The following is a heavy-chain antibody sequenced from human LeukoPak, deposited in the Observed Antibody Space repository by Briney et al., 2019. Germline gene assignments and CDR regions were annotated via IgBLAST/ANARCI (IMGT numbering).Heavy chain of an antibody. CDR3: ASWGQAAAGRFDY. CDR1: GYTFTSYY. V-gene: IGHV1-46*01. CDR2: INPSGGST. J-gene: IGHJ4*02. D-gene: IGHD6-13*01. Sequence: ASVKVSCKASGYTFTSYYMHWVRQAPGRGLEWMGIINPSGGSTSYAQKFQGRVTMTRDTSTSTVYMELSSLRSEDTAVYCCASWGQAAAGRFDYWGQGTLVTVSS.